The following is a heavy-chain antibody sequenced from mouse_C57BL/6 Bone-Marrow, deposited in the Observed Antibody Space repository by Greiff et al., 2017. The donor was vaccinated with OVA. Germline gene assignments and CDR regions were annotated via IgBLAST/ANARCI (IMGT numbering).Heavy chain of an antibody. CDR3: ARATSYFDV. CDR1: GFTFSDYY. J-gene: IGHJ1*03. Sequence: EVKVVESEGGLVQPGSSMKLSCTASGFTFSDYYMAWVRQVPEKGLEWVANINYDGSSTYYLDSLKSRFIISRDNAKNILYLQMSSLKSEDTATYHCARATSYFDVWGTGTTVTVSS. V-gene: IGHV5-16*01. CDR2: INYDGSST.